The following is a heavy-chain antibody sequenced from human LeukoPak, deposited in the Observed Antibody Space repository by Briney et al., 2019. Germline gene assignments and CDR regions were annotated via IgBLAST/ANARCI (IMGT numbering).Heavy chain of an antibody. CDR1: GFTFSSYG. Sequence: GGSLRLSCAASGFTFSSYGMHWVRQAPGKGLEWVAVIWYDGSNKYYADSVKGRFTISRDNSKNTLYLQMNSLKTEDTAVYYCTTEGRSGDCYSWGQGTLVTVSS. CDR3: TTEGRSGDCYS. CDR2: IWYDGSNK. J-gene: IGHJ4*02. V-gene: IGHV3-33*01. D-gene: IGHD2-21*02.